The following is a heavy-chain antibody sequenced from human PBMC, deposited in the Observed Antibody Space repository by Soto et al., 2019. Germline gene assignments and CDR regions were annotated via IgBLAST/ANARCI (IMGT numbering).Heavy chain of an antibody. CDR1: GFTFSSYA. Sequence: GGSLRLSCAASGFTFSSYAMSWVRQAPGKGLEWVSAISGSGGSTYYADSVKGRFTISRDNSKNTLYLQMNSLRAEDAAVYYCAKDGYDFWSGNWYYFDYWGQGTLVTVSS. J-gene: IGHJ4*02. CDR3: AKDGYDFWSGNWYYFDY. D-gene: IGHD3-3*01. V-gene: IGHV3-23*01. CDR2: ISGSGGST.